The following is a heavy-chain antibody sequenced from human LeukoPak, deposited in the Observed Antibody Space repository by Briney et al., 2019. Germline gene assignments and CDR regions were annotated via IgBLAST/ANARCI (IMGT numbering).Heavy chain of an antibody. Sequence: SQTLSLTCTASGGSISSGSYYWSWIRQPAGKGLEWIGRIYTSGSTNYNPSLKSRDTISVDTSKNQFSLKLSSVTAADTAVYYCARDEVAGRFDYWGQGTLVTVSS. CDR1: GGSISSGSYY. CDR3: ARDEVAGRFDY. J-gene: IGHJ4*02. V-gene: IGHV4-61*02. D-gene: IGHD6-19*01. CDR2: IYTSGST.